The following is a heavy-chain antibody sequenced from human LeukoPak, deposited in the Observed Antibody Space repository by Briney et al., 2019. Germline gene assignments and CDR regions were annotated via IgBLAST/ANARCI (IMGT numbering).Heavy chain of an antibody. J-gene: IGHJ5*02. V-gene: IGHV1-69*05. CDR3: ARDDGSSGYYLRIWFDP. Sequence: SVKLSRKASGGTFSIYAISWGRHAPGQGLEWMGGITTIFGTANYAQKCQGRVTTTTDESTSTAYMELSSLRSEDTAVYYCARDDGSSGYYLRIWFDPWGQGTLVTVSS. D-gene: IGHD3-22*01. CDR2: ITTIFGTA. CDR1: GGTFSIYA.